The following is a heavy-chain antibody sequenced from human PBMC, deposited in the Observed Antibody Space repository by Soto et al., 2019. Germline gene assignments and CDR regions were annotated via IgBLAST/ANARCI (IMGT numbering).Heavy chain of an antibody. J-gene: IGHJ4*02. D-gene: IGHD3-22*01. V-gene: IGHV1-69*01. Sequence: QVILAQSGAEVKKPGSSVKVSCKVSGGSFSSFSINWVRQAPGQRFEWMGGIISILGTANFTQKFQDRVTFTADESTATAYMTLSSLTSEDTAFYYCTSFDSNGYYPQNPYWGPGTQVTVSS. CDR2: IISILGTA. CDR1: GGSFSSFS. CDR3: TSFDSNGYYPQNPY.